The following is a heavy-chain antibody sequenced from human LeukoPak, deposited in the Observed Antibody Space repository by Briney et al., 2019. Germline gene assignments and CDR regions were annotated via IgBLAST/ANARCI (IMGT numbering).Heavy chain of an antibody. CDR3: ARIAAAGTYYFDY. CDR1: GGPINSYY. D-gene: IGHD6-13*01. CDR2: IYYSGST. V-gene: IGHV4-39*01. J-gene: IGHJ4*02. Sequence: SKTLSLTCTVSGGPINSYYWGWIRQPPGKGLEWIGNIYYSGSTYYNPSLKSRITISVDTSKNQFSLKLSSVTAADTAVYYCARIAAAGTYYFDYWGQGTLVTVPS.